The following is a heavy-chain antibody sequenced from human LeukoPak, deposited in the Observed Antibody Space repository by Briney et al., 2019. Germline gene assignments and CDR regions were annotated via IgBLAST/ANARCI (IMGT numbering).Heavy chain of an antibody. CDR3: ASSSWGVGEFDY. CDR2: ISAYNGNT. D-gene: IGHD3-16*01. J-gene: IGHJ4*02. Sequence: ASVKVSCKASGYTFTSYGFSWVRQAPGQGLEWMGWISAYNGNTNYAQKLQGRVTMTTDTSTSTAYMELRSLRSDDTAVYYCASSSWGVGEFDYWGQGTLVTVSS. CDR1: GYTFTSYG. V-gene: IGHV1-18*01.